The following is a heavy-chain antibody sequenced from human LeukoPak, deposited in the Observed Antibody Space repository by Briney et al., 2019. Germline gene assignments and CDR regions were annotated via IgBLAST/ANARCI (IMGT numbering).Heavy chain of an antibody. CDR3: TAKGGHY. V-gene: IGHV3-15*05. CDR2: IKSKRDGETT. CDR1: GFIFRYEW. Sequence: PGGSLRLSCGASGFIFRYEWMSWVRQAPGKGLEWVGRIKSKRDGETTDYAAPVKGRFTILRDDSRNTVYLQMNSLKIEDAALYYCTAKGGHYWGQGTLVTVSS. J-gene: IGHJ4*02. D-gene: IGHD1-26*01.